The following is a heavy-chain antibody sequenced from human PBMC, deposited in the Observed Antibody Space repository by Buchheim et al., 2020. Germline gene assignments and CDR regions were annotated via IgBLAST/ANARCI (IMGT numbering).Heavy chain of an antibody. Sequence: QVQLQESGPGLVKPSQTLSLTCTVSGCSISSGDYYWSWIRQPPGKGLEWIVYIYYSGSTYYNPSLKSRVTLSVDPTKNQFCLKLSSVTAADTAVYYCDREGYQPLLYGSRQFDYWGQGTL. CDR3: DREGYQPLLYGSRQFDY. J-gene: IGHJ4*02. D-gene: IGHD2-2*02. V-gene: IGHV4-30-4*01. CDR1: GCSISSGDYY. CDR2: IYYSGST.